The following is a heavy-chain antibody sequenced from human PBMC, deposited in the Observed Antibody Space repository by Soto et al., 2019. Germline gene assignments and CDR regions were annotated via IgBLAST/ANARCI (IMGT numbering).Heavy chain of an antibody. CDR1: GFTFSSYA. J-gene: IGHJ6*03. V-gene: IGHV3-23*01. CDR2: ISGSGGST. Sequence: GGSLRLSCAASGFTFSSYAMSWVRQAPGKGLEWVSAISGSGGSTYYADSVKGRFTISRDNSKNTLYLQMNSLRAEDTAVYYCASRTYYDFWSGSPPGDYMDVWGKGTTVTVSS. D-gene: IGHD3-3*01. CDR3: ASRTYYDFWSGSPPGDYMDV.